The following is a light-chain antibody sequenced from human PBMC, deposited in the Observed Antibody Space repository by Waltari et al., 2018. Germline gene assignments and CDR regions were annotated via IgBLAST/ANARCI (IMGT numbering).Light chain of an antibody. CDR3: SSYTTGSTRYV. J-gene: IGLJ1*01. CDR2: DVN. V-gene: IGLV2-14*03. CDR1: SSDIGAYNF. Sequence: QSALTQPASVSGSPGPSITISCTGTSSDIGAYNFVSCSHKHPGKAPKVMIYDVNNRPSGVSSRFSGSKSGNTASLTISGLQAEDEADYYCSSYTTGSTRYVFGSGTKVTVL.